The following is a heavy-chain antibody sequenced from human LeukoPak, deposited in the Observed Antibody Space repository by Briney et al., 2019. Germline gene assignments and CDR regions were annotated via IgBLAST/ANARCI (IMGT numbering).Heavy chain of an antibody. CDR1: GYTFTNYG. D-gene: IGHD5-24*01. CDR3: GRGGPYGYKYYFDY. J-gene: IGHJ4*02. V-gene: IGHV1-18*01. Sequence: GASVKVSCKASGYTFTNYGLTWVRQAPGQGLEWMGWINPYNGNANYAQILQGRVTMTTDTSTSTGYMDLRSLRSDDTAVHYCGRGGPYGYKYYFDYWGQGTLVTVSS. CDR2: INPYNGNA.